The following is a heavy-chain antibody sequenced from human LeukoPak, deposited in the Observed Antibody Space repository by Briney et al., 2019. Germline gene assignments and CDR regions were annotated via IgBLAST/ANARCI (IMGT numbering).Heavy chain of an antibody. D-gene: IGHD6-6*01. CDR2: ISGSGGST. CDR3: AKDGLEYSSSPREYYFDY. J-gene: IGHJ4*02. V-gene: IGHV3-23*01. CDR1: GFTFSSYA. Sequence: GGSLRLSCAASGFTFSSYAMSWARQAPGKGLEWVSAISGSGGSTYYTDSVKGRFTISRDNSKNTLYLQMNSLRAEDTAVYYCAKDGLEYSSSPREYYFDYWGQGTLVTVSS.